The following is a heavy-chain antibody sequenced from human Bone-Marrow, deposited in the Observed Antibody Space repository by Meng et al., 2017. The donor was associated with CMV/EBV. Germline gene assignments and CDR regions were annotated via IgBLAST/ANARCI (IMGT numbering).Heavy chain of an antibody. CDR3: ARLGCSSTSCYFGWFDP. Sequence: GASLKISRKGSGYRFTNFWIAWVRQMAGKGLEWMGIIYPGDSDTRYSPSFQGQVTISADKSISTAYLQWSSLKASDTAMYYCARLGCSSTSCYFGWFDPWGQGTLVTVSS. J-gene: IGHJ5*02. CDR2: IYPGDSDT. CDR1: GYRFTNFW. D-gene: IGHD2-2*01. V-gene: IGHV5-51*01.